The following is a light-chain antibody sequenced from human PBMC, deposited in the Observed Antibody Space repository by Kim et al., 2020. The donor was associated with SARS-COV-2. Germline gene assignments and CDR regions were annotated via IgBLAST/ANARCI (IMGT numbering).Light chain of an antibody. J-gene: IGKJ1*01. Sequence: EIVLTQSPDFQSVTPKEKVTITCRASQNIDRSLHWYQQKPGQSPRLLIKYSSQSLSGVPSRFSGSGSGTEFTFTINSLEAEDVATYYCQQSGGLPRTFGQGTKVDIK. CDR1: QNIDRS. V-gene: IGKV6-21*01. CDR3: QQSGGLPRT. CDR2: YSS.